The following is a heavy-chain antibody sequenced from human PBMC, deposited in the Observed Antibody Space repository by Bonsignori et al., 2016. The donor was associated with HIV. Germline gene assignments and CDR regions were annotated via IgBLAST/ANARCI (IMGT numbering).Heavy chain of an antibody. D-gene: IGHD2-21*01. Sequence: QLQESGPGVVKPSETLSLSCGVSGFSVSSGYYWAWFRQTPGKGLAWIGTIFHSGKTYYSPSLQSRVTVSVDTSRDQISLDLSYVTAADTAVYYCARGWNCGGECFGPRDYWGRGRPWSPSPQ. CDR1: GFSVSSGYY. CDR3: ARGWNCGGECFGPRDY. J-gene: IGHJ4*03. V-gene: IGHV4-38-2*01. CDR2: IFHSGKT.